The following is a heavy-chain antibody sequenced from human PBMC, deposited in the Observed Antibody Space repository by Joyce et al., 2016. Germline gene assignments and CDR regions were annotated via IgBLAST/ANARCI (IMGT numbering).Heavy chain of an antibody. Sequence: EVQLVESGGGLVQPGGCLRLSCVGSGFRLISYWMTWVRQAPGNGLEWVAKIKQDESQRNYVDSVKGRFTVSRDNARNSVFLLMDSLRVEDTAVYYCARDLTYGTIFYYYDALDVWGHGTMVTVSS. CDR1: GFRLISYW. V-gene: IGHV3-7*03. CDR3: ARDLTYGTIFYYYDALDV. D-gene: IGHD3-3*01. J-gene: IGHJ3*01. CDR2: IKQDESQR.